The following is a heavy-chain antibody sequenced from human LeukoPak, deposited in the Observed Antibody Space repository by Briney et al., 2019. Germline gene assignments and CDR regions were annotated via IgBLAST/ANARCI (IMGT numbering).Heavy chain of an antibody. Sequence: GASVKVSCKASGYTFTGYYMHWVRQAPGQGLEWMGWINPNSGGTNYAQKFQGWVTMTRDTSISTAYMELSRLRSDDTAVYYCARDRYGSGSYYFDYWGQGTLATVSS. CDR1: GYTFTGYY. J-gene: IGHJ4*02. CDR2: INPNSGGT. V-gene: IGHV1-2*04. D-gene: IGHD3-10*01. CDR3: ARDRYGSGSYYFDY.